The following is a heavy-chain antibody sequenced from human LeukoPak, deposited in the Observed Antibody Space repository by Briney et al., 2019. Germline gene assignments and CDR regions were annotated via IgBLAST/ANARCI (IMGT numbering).Heavy chain of an antibody. CDR1: GDSVSSKSAS. CDR2: TYNRSKWYN. V-gene: IGHV6-1*01. D-gene: IGHD6-19*01. Sequence: SQTLSLTFAITGDSVSSKSASWNWTRQSPSRALEWLGRTYNRSKWYNDYAVSVKSRITISPDTSKNQFSLQLNSVTPEDTAVYYCARVFGLGYSSGWAFFDIWGQGTMVTVSS. J-gene: IGHJ3*02. CDR3: ARVFGLGYSSGWAFFDI.